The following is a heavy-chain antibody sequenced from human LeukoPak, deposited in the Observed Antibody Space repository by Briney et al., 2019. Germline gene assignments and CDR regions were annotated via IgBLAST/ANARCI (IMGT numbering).Heavy chain of an antibody. D-gene: IGHD1-26*01. CDR3: ARVIGWDEPFDL. Sequence: GGSLRLSCAASGFTLSNYWIHWVRQAPGKGLVWVSRINTDGGSTNYADSVRGRFTVSRDNAKNTLYLQMNSLRVEDTAVYYCARVIGWDEPFDLWGHGTLVTVSS. V-gene: IGHV3-74*01. CDR1: GFTLSNYW. CDR2: INTDGGST. J-gene: IGHJ3*01.